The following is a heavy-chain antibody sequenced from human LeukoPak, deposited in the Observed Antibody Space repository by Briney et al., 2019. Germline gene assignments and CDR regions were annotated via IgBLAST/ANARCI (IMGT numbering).Heavy chain of an antibody. V-gene: IGHV3-48*02. CDR2: ISSSSSTI. CDR1: GFTFSSYS. D-gene: IGHD3-22*01. CDR3: ASRYYDSSGYGHFDY. Sequence: GGPLRLSCAASGFTFSSYSMNWVRQAPGKGLEWVSYISSSSSTIYYADSVKGRFTISRDNAKNSLYLQMNSLRDEDTAVYYCASRYYDSSGYGHFDYWGQGTLVTVSS. J-gene: IGHJ4*02.